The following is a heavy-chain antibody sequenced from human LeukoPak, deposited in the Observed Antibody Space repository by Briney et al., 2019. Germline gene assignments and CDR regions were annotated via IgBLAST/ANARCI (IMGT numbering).Heavy chain of an antibody. Sequence: ASVKVSCKVSGYTLTELSMHWVRQAPGKGLEWMGGFDPEDGETIYAQKFQGRVTMTEDTSTDTAYMELSSLRSEDTAVYYCATDTRCDSGMDYWGQGTLVTVSS. D-gene: IGHD1-26*01. CDR3: ATDTRCDSGMDY. CDR2: FDPEDGET. J-gene: IGHJ4*02. V-gene: IGHV1-24*01. CDR1: GYTLTELS.